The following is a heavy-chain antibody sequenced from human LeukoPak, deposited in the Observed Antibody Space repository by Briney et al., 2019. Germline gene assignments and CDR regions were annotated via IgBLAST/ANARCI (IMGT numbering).Heavy chain of an antibody. Sequence: GASVKVSCKASGYTFTSYDINWVRQATGQGLEWMGWMNPNSGNTGYAQKFQGRVTMTRNTSISTAYMELSSLRSEDTAVYYCAEAVAGLDSYYYYYMDVWGKGTTVTVSS. D-gene: IGHD6-19*01. CDR3: AEAVAGLDSYYYYYMDV. CDR2: MNPNSGNT. J-gene: IGHJ6*03. V-gene: IGHV1-8*01. CDR1: GYTFTSYD.